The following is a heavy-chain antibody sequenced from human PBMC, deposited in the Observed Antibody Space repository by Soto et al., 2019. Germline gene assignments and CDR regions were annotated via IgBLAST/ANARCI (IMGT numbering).Heavy chain of an antibody. D-gene: IGHD4-4*01. CDR2: IYYSGST. J-gene: IGHJ6*02. Sequence: SETLSLTCTVSGGSISSYYWSWIRQPPGKGLEWIGYIYYSGSTNYNPSLKSRVTISVDTSKNQFSLKLSSVTAADTAVYYCARDTTTVTHGYYYYYGMDVWGQGTTVTVSS. V-gene: IGHV4-59*01. CDR1: GGSISSYY. CDR3: ARDTTTVTHGYYYYYGMDV.